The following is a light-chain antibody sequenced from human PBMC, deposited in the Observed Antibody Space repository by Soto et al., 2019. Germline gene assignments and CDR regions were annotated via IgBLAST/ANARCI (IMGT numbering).Light chain of an antibody. CDR2: KAS. CDR1: QSIRSW. CDR3: QQYNSSPT. J-gene: IGKJ1*01. Sequence: DIQMTQSPSTLSASVGDRVTITCRASQSIRSWLAWYQQKPGKAPRLLFYKASSLESGVPSRFSGSGSGTEFTLTISRLQTDDVATYYCQQYNSSPTFGQGTKVEIK. V-gene: IGKV1-5*03.